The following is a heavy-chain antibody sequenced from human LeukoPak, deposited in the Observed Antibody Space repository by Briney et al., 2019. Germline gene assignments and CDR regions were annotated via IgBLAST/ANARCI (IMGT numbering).Heavy chain of an antibody. J-gene: IGHJ4*02. D-gene: IGHD3-16*01. CDR3: AKGDNSFGGVLIFDY. CDR1: GFTFSSYE. V-gene: IGHV3-48*03. Sequence: GGSLRLSCAASGFTFSSYEMNWVRQAPGKGLEWVSYISSSGSTIYYADSVKGRFTISRDNAKNSLYLQMNSLRAEDTALYYCAKGDNSFGGVLIFDYWGQGTLVTVSS. CDR2: ISSSGSTI.